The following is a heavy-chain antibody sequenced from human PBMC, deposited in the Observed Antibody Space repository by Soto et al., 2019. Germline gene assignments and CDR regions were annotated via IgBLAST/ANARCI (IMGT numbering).Heavy chain of an antibody. V-gene: IGHV4-31*03. D-gene: IGHD3-16*01. CDR2: IYYSGST. CDR3: ARDIAYVYLRKSNYYYDLIYV. Sequence: SETRSLTCTVSGGSISSGGYYWSWIRQHPGKGLEWIGYIYYSGSTYYNPSLKSRVTISVDTSKNQFSLELSSVTAADTAVYYYARDIAYVYLRKSNYYYDLIYVWAQRTTGSGSS. J-gene: IGHJ6*01. CDR1: GGSISSGGYY.